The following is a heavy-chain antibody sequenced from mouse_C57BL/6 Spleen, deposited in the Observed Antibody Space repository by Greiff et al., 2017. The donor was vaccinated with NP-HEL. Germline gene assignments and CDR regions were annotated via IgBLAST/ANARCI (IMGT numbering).Heavy chain of an antibody. D-gene: IGHD2-3*01. CDR3: ARGGIYDGYYAGV. CDR2: IHPNSGST. V-gene: IGHV1-64*01. Sequence: QVQLQQPGAELVKPGASVKLSCKASGYTFTSYWMHWVKQRPGQGLEWIGMIHPNSGSTNYNEKFKSKATLTVDKSSSTSYMQISSLTSEDSAVYYCARGGIYDGYYAGVWGTGTTVTVSS. CDR1: GYTFTSYW. J-gene: IGHJ1*03.